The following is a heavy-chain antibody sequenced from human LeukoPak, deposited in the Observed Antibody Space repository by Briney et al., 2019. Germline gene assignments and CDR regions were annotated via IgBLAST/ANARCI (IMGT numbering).Heavy chain of an antibody. V-gene: IGHV3-30*02. CDR3: ARESGATKIGQLLNY. Sequence: PGGSLRLSCTASGSTFRTSGMHWVRQAPGKGLEWVGFIQHDETEIYSADSVRGRFTFSRDNFKSTVYLQMNSLRVEDSAVYYCARESGATKIGQLLNYWGQGTLVSVSS. CDR2: IQHDETEI. CDR1: GSTFRTSG. J-gene: IGHJ4*02. D-gene: IGHD3-10*01.